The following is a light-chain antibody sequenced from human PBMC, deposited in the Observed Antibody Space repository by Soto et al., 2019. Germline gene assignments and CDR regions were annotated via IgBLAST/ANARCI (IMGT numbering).Light chain of an antibody. Sequence: QCVLTQPPSASGAPGQSVTISCTGTSSDVGSYNCVSWYQQHPGKAPKLMIYEVNKRPSGVPDRFSGSKSGNTASLTVSGLQAEDEADYYCSSYAGSNNFPYVFGTGTKVTVL. V-gene: IGLV2-8*01. J-gene: IGLJ1*01. CDR2: EVN. CDR3: SSYAGSNNFPYV. CDR1: SSDVGSYNC.